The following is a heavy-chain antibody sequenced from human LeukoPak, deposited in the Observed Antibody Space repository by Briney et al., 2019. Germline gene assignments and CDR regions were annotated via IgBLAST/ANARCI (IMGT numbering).Heavy chain of an antibody. CDR2: IDHTGNT. V-gene: IGHV4-34*01. D-gene: IGHD3/OR15-3a*01. J-gene: IGHJ4*02. CDR1: VESFSGFY. CDR3: ARRGLLPLDY. Sequence: SETLSLTCAVYVESFSGFYWNWIRQLPGKGLERIGEIDHTGNTNYNPSLKSRVTMSVDTSKNQFSLKLNSVTAADTAVYYCARRGLLPLDYWGQGTLVTVSS.